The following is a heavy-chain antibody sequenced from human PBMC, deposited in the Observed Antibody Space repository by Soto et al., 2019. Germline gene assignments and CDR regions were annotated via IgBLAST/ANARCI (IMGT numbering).Heavy chain of an antibody. J-gene: IGHJ5*01. Sequence: GASVKVSCKASGYTFTSYGISWVRQAPGQRLEWMGWISAYNGNTKYSQKLQGRVTITTDTSTSTAYMELSSLRSEDTAVYYCARDESNGPDWFDYWGQGTLVTVSS. CDR3: ARDESNGPDWFDY. D-gene: IGHD2-8*01. CDR2: ISAYNGNT. CDR1: GYTFTSYG. V-gene: IGHV1-18*01.